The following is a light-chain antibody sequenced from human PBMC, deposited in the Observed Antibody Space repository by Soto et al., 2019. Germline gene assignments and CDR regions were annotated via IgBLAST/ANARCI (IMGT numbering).Light chain of an antibody. CDR3: QQYGSSPWT. J-gene: IGKJ1*01. CDR2: GAS. V-gene: IGKV3-20*01. CDR1: QSVSSSY. Sequence: MVLTQSPGTLSLSPGERATLSCRASQSVSSSYLAWYQQKPGQAPPLLIYGASSRATGIPDRFSGSGSGPDFTLTISRLEPEDFAVYYCQQYGSSPWTFGQGTKVEIK.